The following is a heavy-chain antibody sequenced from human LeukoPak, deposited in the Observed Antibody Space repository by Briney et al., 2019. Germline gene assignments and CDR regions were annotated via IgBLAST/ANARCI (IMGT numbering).Heavy chain of an antibody. CDR3: AKEGKTRTWNYSQAKPVY. CDR1: GFTFSSYA. V-gene: IGHV3-23*01. D-gene: IGHD1-7*01. Sequence: PGGSLRLSCAASGFTFSSYAMSWVRQAPGKGLEWVSAISGSGGSTYYADSVKGRFTISRDNSKNTLYLQMSSLRADDTAVYYCAKEGKTRTWNYSQAKPVYWGQGTLVTVSS. CDR2: ISGSGGST. J-gene: IGHJ4*02.